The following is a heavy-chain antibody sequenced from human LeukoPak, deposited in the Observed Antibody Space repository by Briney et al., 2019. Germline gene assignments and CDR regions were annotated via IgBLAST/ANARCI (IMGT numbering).Heavy chain of an antibody. V-gene: IGHV4-38-2*02. CDR3: ARGYYYDSSGYYRY. CDR1: GYAISSGYY. D-gene: IGHD3-22*01. Sequence: PSETLSLTYSVSGYAISSGYYWSWIRQPPGKGLEWIGEINHSGSTNYNPSLKSRVTISVDTSKNQFSLKLSSVTAADTAVYYCARGYYYDSSGYYRYWGQGTLVTVSS. CDR2: INHSGST. J-gene: IGHJ4*02.